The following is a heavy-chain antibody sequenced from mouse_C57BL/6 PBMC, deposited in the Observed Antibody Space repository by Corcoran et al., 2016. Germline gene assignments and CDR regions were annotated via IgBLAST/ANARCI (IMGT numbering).Heavy chain of an antibody. Sequence: EVQLQQSGPELVKPGASVKISCKASGYTFTDYYMNWVKQSHGKSLEWIGDINPNNGGTSYNQKFKGKATLTVDKSSSTAYMELRSLTSEDSAVYYCARGIYYGNLDYFDYWGQGITLTVSS. CDR1: GYTFTDYY. CDR2: INPNNGGT. D-gene: IGHD2-1*01. CDR3: ARGIYYGNLDYFDY. V-gene: IGHV1-26*01. J-gene: IGHJ2*01.